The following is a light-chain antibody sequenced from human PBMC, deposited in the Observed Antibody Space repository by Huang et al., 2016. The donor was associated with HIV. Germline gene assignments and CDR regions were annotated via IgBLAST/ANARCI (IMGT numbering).Light chain of an antibody. J-gene: IGKJ5*01. CDR2: SAS. CDR3: QQSYSALSS. CDR1: QSISTY. Sequence: IQMTQSPTSLSASVGDRVSIACRASQSISTYLNWYQQKPGKAPKLLLSSASALHSGGPARFSGSGSGTDFTLTIRGLQLDDCATYYCQQSYSALSSFGPGTRL. V-gene: IGKV1-39*01.